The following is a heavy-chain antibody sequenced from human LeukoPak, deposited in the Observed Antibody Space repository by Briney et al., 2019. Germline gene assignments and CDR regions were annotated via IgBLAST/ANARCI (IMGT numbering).Heavy chain of an antibody. Sequence: GGSLRLSCAASGFIFRSYWMSWVRQPPGKRLEWVGNIKHDGSDKYYVDSVKGRFTMSKDNAKNSLYLQMNSLRVEDTAVYYCARVSNYHILTGYTYYYYMDVWGKGTTVTVSS. D-gene: IGHD3-9*01. J-gene: IGHJ6*03. CDR3: ARVSNYHILTGYTYYYYMDV. V-gene: IGHV3-7*01. CDR1: GFIFRSYW. CDR2: IKHDGSDK.